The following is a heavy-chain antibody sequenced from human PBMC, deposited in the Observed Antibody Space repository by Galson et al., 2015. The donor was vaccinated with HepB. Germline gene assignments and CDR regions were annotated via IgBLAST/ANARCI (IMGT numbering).Heavy chain of an antibody. V-gene: IGHV3-15*07. D-gene: IGHD6-19*01. Sequence: SLRLSCAASGFTFSNAWMNWVRQAPGKGLEWVGRIKSKTDGGTTDYAAPVKGRFTISRDDSKNTLYLQMNSLKTEDTAVYYCTTVAYAGGQWLVQRDLEYFQHWGQGTLVTVSS. CDR2: IKSKTDGGTT. J-gene: IGHJ1*01. CDR3: TTVAYAGGQWLVQRDLEYFQH. CDR1: GFTFSNAW.